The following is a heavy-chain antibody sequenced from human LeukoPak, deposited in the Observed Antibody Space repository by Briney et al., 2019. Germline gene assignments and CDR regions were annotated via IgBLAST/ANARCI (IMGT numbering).Heavy chain of an antibody. J-gene: IGHJ4*02. V-gene: IGHV3-15*01. Sequence: GGSLRLSCAASGFTFSNAWMSWVRQAPGKGLEWVGRIKSKTDGGTADYAAPVKGRFTISRDDSKNTLYLQMNSLKTEDTAVYYCTTDSIAAASDYWGQGTLVTVSS. CDR3: TTDSIAAASDY. D-gene: IGHD6-13*01. CDR1: GFTFSNAW. CDR2: IKSKTDGGTA.